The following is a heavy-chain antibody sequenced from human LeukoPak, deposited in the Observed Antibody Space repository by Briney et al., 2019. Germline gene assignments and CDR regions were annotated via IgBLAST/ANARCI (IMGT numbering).Heavy chain of an antibody. D-gene: IGHD4-23*01. CDR2: TYYRSKWYY. CDR3: ARMTTVVTRAYDY. J-gene: IGHJ4*02. CDR1: GDSVSSNSAA. V-gene: IGHV6-1*01. Sequence: SQTLSLTCAISGDSVSSNSAAWNWIRQSPSRGLEWLGRTYYRSKWYYDYAVSVKSRIIINPDTAKNQFSLQLNSVTPEDTAVYYCARMTTVVTRAYDYWGQGTLVTVSS.